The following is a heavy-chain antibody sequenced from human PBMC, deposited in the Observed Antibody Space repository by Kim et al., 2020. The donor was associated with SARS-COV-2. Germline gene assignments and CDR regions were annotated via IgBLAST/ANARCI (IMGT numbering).Heavy chain of an antibody. Sequence: GGSLRLSCAASGFTFSDYYMSWIRQAPGKGLEWVSYISSSSSYTNYADSVKGRFTISRDNAKNSLYLQMNSLRAEDTAVYYCASSGAGKLSGSYNYWGQGTLVTVSS. J-gene: IGHJ4*02. D-gene: IGHD1-26*01. V-gene: IGHV3-11*06. CDR3: ASSGAGKLSGSYNY. CDR1: GFTFSDYY. CDR2: ISSSSSYT.